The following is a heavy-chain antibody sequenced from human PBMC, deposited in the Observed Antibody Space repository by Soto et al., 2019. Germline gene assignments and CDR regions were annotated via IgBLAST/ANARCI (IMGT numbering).Heavy chain of an antibody. J-gene: IGHJ4*02. D-gene: IGHD6-6*01. CDR3: ARRSRGSSSRRNFDY. Sequence: SETLSLTCTVSGGSISGDDYFWSWIRQPPGKGLEWIGFIYYSGTYYNPSLKSRATISTDTSKNQFSLKLSSVTAADTAVYYCARRSRGSSSRRNFDYWGQGTLVTVSS. CDR1: GGSISGDDYF. V-gene: IGHV4-30-4*02. CDR2: IYYSGT.